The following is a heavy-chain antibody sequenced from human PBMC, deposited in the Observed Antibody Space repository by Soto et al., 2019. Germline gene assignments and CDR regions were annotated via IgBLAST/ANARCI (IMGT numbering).Heavy chain of an antibody. J-gene: IGHJ4*02. V-gene: IGHV3-23*01. CDR3: AKDRNSTRYCSGGSCPFDY. D-gene: IGHD2-15*01. CDR1: GFTFSSYA. Sequence: GGSLRLSCAASGFTFSSYAMSWVRQAPGKGLEWVSAISGSGGSTYYADSVKGRFTISRDNSKNTLYLQMNSLRAEDTAVYYCAKDRNSTRYCSGGSCPFDYWGQGTLVTVSS. CDR2: ISGSGGST.